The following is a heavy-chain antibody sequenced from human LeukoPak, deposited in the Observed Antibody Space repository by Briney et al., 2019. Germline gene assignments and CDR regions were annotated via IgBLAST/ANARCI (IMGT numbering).Heavy chain of an antibody. V-gene: IGHV4-39*01. D-gene: IGHD3-3*01. J-gene: IGHJ5*02. CDR1: GGSISSSSYY. CDR3: ARHKGGPYDFWSGRYNWFGP. Sequence: SETLSLTCTVSGGSISSSSYYWGWIRQPPGKGLEWIGSIYYSGSTYYNPSLKSRVTISVDTSKNQFSLKLSSVTAADTAVYYCARHKGGPYDFWSGRYNWFGPWGQGTLVTVSS. CDR2: IYYSGST.